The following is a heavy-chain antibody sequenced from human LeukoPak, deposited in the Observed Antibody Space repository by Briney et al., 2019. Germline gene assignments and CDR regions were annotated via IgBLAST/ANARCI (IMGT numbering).Heavy chain of an antibody. Sequence: SETLSLTCAVYGGSFSGYYWSWIRQPPGKGLEWIGEINHSGSTNYNPSLKSRVTISVDTSKNQFSLKLSSVTAADTAVYYCARAKASGGWQYYYYGMDVWGQGTTVTVSS. D-gene: IGHD6-19*01. J-gene: IGHJ6*02. CDR3: ARAKASGGWQYYYYGMDV. CDR2: INHSGST. CDR1: GGSFSGYY. V-gene: IGHV4-34*01.